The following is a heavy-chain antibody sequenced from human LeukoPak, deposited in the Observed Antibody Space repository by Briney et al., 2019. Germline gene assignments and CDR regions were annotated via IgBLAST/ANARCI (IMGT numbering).Heavy chain of an antibody. CDR1: GYTFTSYA. CDR2: INPNSGGT. J-gene: IGHJ5*02. V-gene: IGHV1-2*02. Sequence: GASVKVSCKASGYTFTSYAMHWVRQAPGQGLEWMGWINPNSGGTNYAQKFQGRVTMTRDTSISTAYMELSRLRSDDTAVYYCARGRARDEIVVVVVFDPWGQGTLVTVSS. CDR3: ARGRARDEIVVVVVFDP. D-gene: IGHD2-15*01.